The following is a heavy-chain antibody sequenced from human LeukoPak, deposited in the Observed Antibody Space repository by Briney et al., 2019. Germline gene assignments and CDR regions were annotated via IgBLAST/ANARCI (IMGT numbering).Heavy chain of an antibody. J-gene: IGHJ4*02. Sequence: GGSLRLSCAASGFTFSSYSMNWVRQAPGKGLEWVSYISSSTIYYADSVKGRFTISRDNAKNSLYLQMNSLRDEDTAVYYCARPPYSSGPFDYWGQGTLVTASS. CDR3: ARPPYSSGPFDY. V-gene: IGHV3-48*02. D-gene: IGHD6-19*01. CDR2: ISSSTI. CDR1: GFTFSSYS.